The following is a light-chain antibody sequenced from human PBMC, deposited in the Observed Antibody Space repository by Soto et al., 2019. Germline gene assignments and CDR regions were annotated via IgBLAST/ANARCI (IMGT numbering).Light chain of an antibody. CDR2: SDI. CDR1: SSNIGTNT. V-gene: IGLV1-44*01. Sequence: QSVLTQPPSASGTPGQRVTIFCSGSSSNIGTNTVIWYQQLPGAAPKLLIYSDIQRPSGVPDRFSGSKSGTSASLAISGLEYEDEADYYCAAWDGSLVVFGGGTKLTVL. J-gene: IGLJ2*01. CDR3: AAWDGSLVV.